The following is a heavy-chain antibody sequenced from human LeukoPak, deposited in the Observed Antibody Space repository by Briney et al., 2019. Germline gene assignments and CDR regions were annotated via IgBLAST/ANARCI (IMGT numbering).Heavy chain of an antibody. CDR3: AKEVVIPVFYAFDI. Sequence: GGSLRLSCAASGFTFSSHSMSWVRQAPGKGLEWGSAIRGSGEKTYYADSVKGRVTISRDNSKNTLYLQMNSLRAEDTAVYYRAKEVVIPVFYAFDIWGQGTMATVSS. CDR1: GFTFSSHS. CDR2: IRGSGEKT. V-gene: IGHV3-23*01. D-gene: IGHD3-22*01. J-gene: IGHJ3*02.